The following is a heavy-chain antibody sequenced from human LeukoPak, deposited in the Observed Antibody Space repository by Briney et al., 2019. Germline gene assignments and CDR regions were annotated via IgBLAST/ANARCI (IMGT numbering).Heavy chain of an antibody. V-gene: IGHV3-23*01. CDR1: GFTFSSYA. J-gene: IGHJ4*02. Sequence: GGSLRLSCAASGFTFSSYAMSWVRQAPGKGLEWVSAISGSGGSTYYADSVKGRFTISRDNSKNTLYLQMNSLRAEDTAVYYCAKDPYCYDSSGYYYWGQGTLVTVSS. CDR2: ISGSGGST. D-gene: IGHD3-22*01. CDR3: AKDPYCYDSSGYYY.